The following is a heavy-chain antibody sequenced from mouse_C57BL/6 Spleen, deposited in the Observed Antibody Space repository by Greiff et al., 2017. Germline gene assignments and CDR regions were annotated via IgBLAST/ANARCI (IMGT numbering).Heavy chain of an antibody. J-gene: IGHJ2*01. CDR2: INPGSGGT. V-gene: IGHV1-54*01. CDR3: ARVNYGSSYYSDY. CDR1: GYAFTNYL. D-gene: IGHD1-1*01. Sequence: LLESGAELVRPGTSVKVSCKASGYAFTNYLIEWVKQRPGQGLEWIGVINPGSGGTNYNEKFKGKATLTADKSSSTAYMQLSSLTSEDSAVYFCARVNYGSSYYSDYWGQGTTLTVSS.